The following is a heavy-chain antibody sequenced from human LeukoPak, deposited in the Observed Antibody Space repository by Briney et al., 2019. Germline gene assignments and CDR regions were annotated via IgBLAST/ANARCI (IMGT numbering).Heavy chain of an antibody. CDR3: ARSSSGWYAPFDY. CDR2: VSRSGSST. Sequence: PGGSLRLSCAASGFTFTSYAMSWVRQAPGKGLEWVSGVSRSGSSTKYADNVKGRFIISGDNPKNTLYLQMNSLRAEDTAVYYCARSSSGWYAPFDYWGQGTLVTVSS. CDR1: GFTFTSYA. J-gene: IGHJ4*02. D-gene: IGHD6-19*01. V-gene: IGHV3-23*01.